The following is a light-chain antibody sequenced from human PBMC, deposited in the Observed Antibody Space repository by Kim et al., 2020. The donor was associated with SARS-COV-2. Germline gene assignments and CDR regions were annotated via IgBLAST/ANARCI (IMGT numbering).Light chain of an antibody. CDR1: QDIANS. Sequence: SAGGTRVTITCRASQDIANSLAWYQQKPGKVPQVLIYAASTLQSGVPSRFSGSGSGTEFTLTIGSLQTEDVATYYCPKYNSAPWTFGPGTKVEIK. V-gene: IGKV1-27*01. J-gene: IGKJ1*01. CDR3: PKYNSAPWT. CDR2: AAS.